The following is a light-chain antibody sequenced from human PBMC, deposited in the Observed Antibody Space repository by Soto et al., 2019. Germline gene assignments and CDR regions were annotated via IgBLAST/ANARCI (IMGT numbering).Light chain of an antibody. J-gene: IGKJ1*01. Sequence: EIVLTQSPGTLSLSPGERGTLSCRASQTVSSNFLAWYQQKPGQAPRLLIFDASTRATGIPDRFTGSGSGTDFTLTISRLEPEDFAVYYCKQYGSSGTVGQGTKVDIK. V-gene: IGKV3-20*01. CDR2: DAS. CDR1: QTVSSNF. CDR3: KQYGSSGT.